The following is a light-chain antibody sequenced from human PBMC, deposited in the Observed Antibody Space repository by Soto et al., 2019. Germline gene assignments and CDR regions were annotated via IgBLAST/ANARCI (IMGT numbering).Light chain of an antibody. Sequence: DIQLTQSPSFLSASVGDRVTITCRASQGISSYLAWYQQKPGKAPKLLIYAASTLQSGVPSRFSGSGSGTEFTLTISSLQPEDFATYYCQQLNSYPRTFGQGTTVDIK. CDR3: QQLNSYPRT. J-gene: IGKJ1*01. CDR1: QGISSY. V-gene: IGKV1-9*01. CDR2: AAS.